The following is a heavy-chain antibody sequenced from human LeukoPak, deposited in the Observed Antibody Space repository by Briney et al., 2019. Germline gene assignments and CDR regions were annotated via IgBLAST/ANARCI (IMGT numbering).Heavy chain of an antibody. CDR2: IWSDGTNK. V-gene: IGHV3-33*01. CDR3: AREPSYSGTYY. J-gene: IGHJ4*02. Sequence: GGSLRLSCAASGFTFSASGMHWVRQSPGKGLERVAVIWSDGTNKYYADSVKGRFTISRDNSKNTLYLQMNSLRAEDTAVYYCAREPSYSGTYYWGQGTLVTVSS. CDR1: GFTFSASG. D-gene: IGHD1-26*01.